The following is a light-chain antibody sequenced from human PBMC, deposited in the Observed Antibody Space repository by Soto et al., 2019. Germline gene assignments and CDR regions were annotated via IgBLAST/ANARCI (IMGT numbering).Light chain of an antibody. CDR3: TSYAGGNNV. J-gene: IGLJ1*01. Sequence: QSALTQPPSASGSPGQSVTISCTGTSSDVGGYNYVSWYQQHPGKVPKLMVYEVNKRPSGVPDRFSGSKSGNTASLTVSGLQAEEAADYYCTSYAGGNNVFGTGTKLTVL. CDR1: SSDVGGYNY. CDR2: EVN. V-gene: IGLV2-8*01.